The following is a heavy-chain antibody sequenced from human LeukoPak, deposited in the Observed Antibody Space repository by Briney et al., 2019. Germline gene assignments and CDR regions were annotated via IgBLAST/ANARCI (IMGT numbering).Heavy chain of an antibody. Sequence: ASVKASCKASGYTFTSYYMHWVRQAPGQGLEWMGIINPSGGSTSYAQKFQGRVTMTRDMSTSTVYMELSSLRSEDTAVYYCARDRDYGGNSVRAFDIWGQGTMVTVSS. CDR2: INPSGGST. J-gene: IGHJ3*02. CDR1: GYTFTSYY. CDR3: ARDRDYGGNSVRAFDI. V-gene: IGHV1-46*01. D-gene: IGHD4-23*01.